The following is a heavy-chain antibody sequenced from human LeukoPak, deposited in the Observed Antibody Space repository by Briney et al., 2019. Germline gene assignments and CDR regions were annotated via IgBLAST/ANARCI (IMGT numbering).Heavy chain of an antibody. CDR3: ARRTAKWSWRLKDAFDI. Sequence: SETLSLTCTVSGYSISSGYYWGWIRQPPGKGLEWIGSIYHSGSTYYNPSLKSRVTISVDTSKNQFSLKLSSVTAADTAVYYCARRTAKWSWRLKDAFDIWGQGTMVTVSS. D-gene: IGHD2-21*02. V-gene: IGHV4-38-2*02. CDR1: GYSISSGYY. J-gene: IGHJ3*02. CDR2: IYHSGST.